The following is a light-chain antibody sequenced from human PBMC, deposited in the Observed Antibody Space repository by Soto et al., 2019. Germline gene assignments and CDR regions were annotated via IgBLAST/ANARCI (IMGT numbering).Light chain of an antibody. J-gene: IGLJ2*01. Sequence: QSALTQPASVSGSPGQSIAISCTGSSSDIGAYNYVSWYQHHPGKAPRLIISGVTNRPSGVSDRFSGSKSGNTASLTISGLQAEYEADYYCCSYTSTTTLFGGGTKLTVL. V-gene: IGLV2-14*03. CDR3: CSYTSTTTL. CDR2: GVT. CDR1: SSDIGAYNY.